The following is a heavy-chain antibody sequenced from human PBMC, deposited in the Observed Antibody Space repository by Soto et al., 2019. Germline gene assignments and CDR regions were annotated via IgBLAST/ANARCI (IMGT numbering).Heavy chain of an antibody. J-gene: IGHJ6*02. Sequence: QVQLVQSGAEVKKPGSSVKVSCKASGGTFSSYAISWVRQAPGQGLEWMGGIIPIFGTADYAQKFQGRVTITADESTSTAYMELSSLRSEETAVYYCAKHYDNWDYYCGMDVWGQGTTVTVSS. CDR2: IIPIFGTA. CDR3: AKHYDNWDYYCGMDV. V-gene: IGHV1-69*12. CDR1: GGTFSSYA. D-gene: IGHD3-22*01.